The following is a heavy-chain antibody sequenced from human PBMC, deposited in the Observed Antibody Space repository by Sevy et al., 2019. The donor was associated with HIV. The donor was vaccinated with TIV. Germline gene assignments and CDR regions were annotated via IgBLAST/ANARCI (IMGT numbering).Heavy chain of an antibody. CDR3: AQVIVVVTDDTFDI. V-gene: IGHV3-23*01. CDR1: GFTFSSYV. Sequence: GGSLRLSCAASGFTFSSYVMTWVRQAPGKGLEWVSSISASGTSTYYSDSVKGRFTISRDNSNPTLYLQMNSLRAEDRAVYYCAQVIVVVTDDTFDIRGQGTMVTVSS. CDR2: ISASGTST. J-gene: IGHJ3*02. D-gene: IGHD2-21*02.